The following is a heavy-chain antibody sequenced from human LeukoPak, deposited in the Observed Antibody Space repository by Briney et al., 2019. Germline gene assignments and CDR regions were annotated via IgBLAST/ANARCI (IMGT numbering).Heavy chain of an antibody. CDR1: GFTFHHYA. CDR2: ISWNSAYI. D-gene: IGHD5-12*01. Sequence: PGGSLRLSCAASGFTFHHYAIHWVRQVPGEGLEWVSGISWNSAYIGYADSVKGRFTISRDNAKNSVYLQMNSLRAEDTALYYCAKDKAPLYSGYDWDLDFWGQGTMATVSS. V-gene: IGHV3-9*01. J-gene: IGHJ4*02. CDR3: AKDKAPLYSGYDWDLDF.